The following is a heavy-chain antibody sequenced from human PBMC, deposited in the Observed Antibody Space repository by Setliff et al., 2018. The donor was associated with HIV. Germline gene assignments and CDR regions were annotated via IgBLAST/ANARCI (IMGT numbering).Heavy chain of an antibody. V-gene: IGHV3-23*01. CDR2: IRGSGGST. CDR1: GFTFSSYA. CDR3: APIRDGYNYFFDQ. Sequence: PGGSLRLSCAASGFTFSSYAMSWVRQAPGKGLEWVSAIRGSGGSTYYADSVKGRFTISRDNSKNTLYLQMNSLRAEDTAVYYCAPIRDGYNYFFDQWGQGTLVTVSS. D-gene: IGHD5-12*01. J-gene: IGHJ4*02.